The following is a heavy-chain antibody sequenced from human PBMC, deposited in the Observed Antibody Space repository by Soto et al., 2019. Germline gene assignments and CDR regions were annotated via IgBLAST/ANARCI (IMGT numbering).Heavy chain of an antibody. J-gene: IGHJ6*02. V-gene: IGHV3-74*03. CDR1: GFTFSNYW. CDR3: ARGGLQHALDV. D-gene: IGHD6-13*01. CDR2: VNNDGTDT. Sequence: EVQLVESGGGLVQPGGSLRLSCAASGFTFSNYWMYWVRQAPGKGLVWVSRVNNDGTDTTHADSVKGRFASSRDNAENTLYLQRNSLRAEDTAVYYCARGGLQHALDVWGQGSTVTVSS.